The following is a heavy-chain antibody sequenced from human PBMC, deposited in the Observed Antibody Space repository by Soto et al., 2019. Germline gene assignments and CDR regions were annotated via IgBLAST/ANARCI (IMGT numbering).Heavy chain of an antibody. V-gene: IGHV3-11*01. CDR3: ARGGASVTTPFDY. J-gene: IGHJ4*02. D-gene: IGHD4-17*01. CDR2: ISSSGSTI. Sequence: QVQLVESGGGLVKPGGSLRLSCAASGFAFSDPYISWIRQAPGKGLEWISYISSSGSTIYYVDSVKGRFTIFRDNAKKSLYLQMDSLTADDTAVYYCARGGASVTTPFDYWGQGTQVTVSS. CDR1: GFAFSDPY.